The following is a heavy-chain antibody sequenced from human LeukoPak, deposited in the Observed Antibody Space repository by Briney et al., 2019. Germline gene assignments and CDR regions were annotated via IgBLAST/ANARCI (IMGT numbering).Heavy chain of an antibody. CDR3: ARGPVTADAFDI. CDR1: GGSFSGYY. Sequence: KPSETLSLTCAVYGGSFSGYYWSWIRQPPGKGLELIGEINHSGSTNYNPSLKIRVTISVDTSKNQFSLKLSSVTAADTAVYYCARGPVTADAFDIWGQGTMVTVSS. D-gene: IGHD4-17*01. J-gene: IGHJ3*02. CDR2: INHSGST. V-gene: IGHV4-34*01.